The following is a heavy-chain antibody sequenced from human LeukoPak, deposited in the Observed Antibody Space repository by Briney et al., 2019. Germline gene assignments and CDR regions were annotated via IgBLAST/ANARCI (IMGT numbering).Heavy chain of an antibody. CDR1: GGSVSSGSYY. D-gene: IGHD3-22*01. V-gene: IGHV4-61*01. J-gene: IGHJ4*02. CDR3: ARGLPEYYDSSGSTVDY. CDR2: IYYSGST. Sequence: SETLSLTCTVSGGSVSSGSYYRSWIRQPPGKGLEWIGYIYYSGSTNYNPSLKSRVTISVDTSKNQFSLKLSSVTAADTAVYYCARGLPEYYDSSGSTVDYWGQGTLVTVSS.